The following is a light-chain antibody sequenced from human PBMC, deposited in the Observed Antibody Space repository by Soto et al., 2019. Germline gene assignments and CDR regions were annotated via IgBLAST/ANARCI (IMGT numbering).Light chain of an antibody. CDR2: KAS. V-gene: IGKV1-5*03. CDR1: QSISTW. Sequence: DIQMTQSPSTLSASVGDRVTITCRASQSISTWLAWYQQKPGKAPKLLIYKASSLERGVPSRFSGSGSGTEFTLTISSLQPDDFATYYCQQYNSSFGQGTKVDIK. CDR3: QQYNSS. J-gene: IGKJ1*01.